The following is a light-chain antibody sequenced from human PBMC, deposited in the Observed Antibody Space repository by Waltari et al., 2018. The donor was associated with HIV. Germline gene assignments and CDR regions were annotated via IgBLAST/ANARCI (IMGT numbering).Light chain of an antibody. CDR2: SNN. V-gene: IGLV1-44*01. CDR1: SSNIGSNT. CDR3: AAWDDSLIGPV. Sequence: QSVLTKPPSASGTPGQRVTISCSGSSSNIGSNTVNWYQQLPGTAPKLLIYSNNQRPSGVPDRLSGSKSGTSASLAISGLQSEDEANYYCAAWDDSLIGPVFGGGTKLTVL. J-gene: IGLJ3*02.